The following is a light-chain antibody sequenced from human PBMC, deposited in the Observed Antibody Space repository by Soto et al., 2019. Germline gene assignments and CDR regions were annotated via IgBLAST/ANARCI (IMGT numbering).Light chain of an antibody. CDR2: DAS. J-gene: IGKJ1*01. V-gene: IGKV3-11*01. Sequence: EIVLTQSPVTLAVSPGESAVLSCRASQSVSTSLAWYQHKPGQAPRLFIYDASKRAPGIPARFTGSGSGAHFTLTISSLEPEDIAVYYCQVRDVWPSFGQGTKV. CDR1: QSVSTS. CDR3: QVRDVWPS.